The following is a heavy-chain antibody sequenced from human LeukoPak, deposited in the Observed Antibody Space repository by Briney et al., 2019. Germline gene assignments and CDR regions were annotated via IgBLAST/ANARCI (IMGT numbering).Heavy chain of an antibody. V-gene: IGHV4-34*01. Sequence: PSETLSLTCAVYGGSFSGYFWTWIRQPPGKGLEWIGEITHSGSTNYNPSLKGRVIISTDTSNNQFSLKLSSVTAADTAVYYCARGPPQTYFHGNGYYYFDYWGQGTLVTVSS. D-gene: IGHD3-22*01. CDR3: ARGPPQTYFHGNGYYYFDY. J-gene: IGHJ4*02. CDR1: GGSFSGYF. CDR2: ITHSGST.